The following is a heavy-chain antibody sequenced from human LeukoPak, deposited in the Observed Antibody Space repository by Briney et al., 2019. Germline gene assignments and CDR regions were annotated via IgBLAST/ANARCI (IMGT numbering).Heavy chain of an antibody. Sequence: GGSLRLSCAASGFSVSSLYMSWVRQAPGKGLGWVSVIYHDEGTDYADSVRGRFTISRDNSKNTLYLQMNSLRVDDTAVYYCARARRVGYSNWDYWGQGTLVTVSS. J-gene: IGHJ4*02. CDR3: ARARRVGYSNWDY. D-gene: IGHD5-24*01. CDR1: GFSVSSLY. CDR2: IYHDEGT. V-gene: IGHV3-53*01.